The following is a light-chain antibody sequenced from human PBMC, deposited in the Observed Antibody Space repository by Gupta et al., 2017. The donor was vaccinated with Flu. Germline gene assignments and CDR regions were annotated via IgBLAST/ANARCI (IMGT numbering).Light chain of an antibody. Sequence: DIVMTQSPDSLAVSLGERATINCQSSQSIFYSSNNKNYLSWYQQKQGQPPKLLISWASSRESGVPDRFSGSGSGADFTLTISSLQAEDVAVYYCQQYYSILITFGQGTRLEIK. V-gene: IGKV4-1*01. J-gene: IGKJ5*01. CDR2: WAS. CDR1: QSIFYSSNNKNY. CDR3: QQYYSILIT.